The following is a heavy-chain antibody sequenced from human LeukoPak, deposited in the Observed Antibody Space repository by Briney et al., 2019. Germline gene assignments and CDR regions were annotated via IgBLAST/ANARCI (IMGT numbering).Heavy chain of an antibody. CDR2: IYSGGST. D-gene: IGHD3-22*01. Sequence: TGGSLRLSCAASGFTVSSNYMSWVRQAPGKGLEWVSVIYSGGSTYYADSVKGRFTISRDNSKNTLYLQMNSLRAEDTAVYYCARASSGYYYVAFDIWGQGTMVTVSS. CDR1: GFTVSSNY. V-gene: IGHV3-53*01. CDR3: ARASSGYYYVAFDI. J-gene: IGHJ3*02.